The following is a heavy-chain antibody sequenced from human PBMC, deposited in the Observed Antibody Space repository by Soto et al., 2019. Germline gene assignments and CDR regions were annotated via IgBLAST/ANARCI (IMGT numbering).Heavy chain of an antibody. CDR2: IKSKTDGGTT. Sequence: EVQLVESGGGWVKPGGSLRLSCAASGFTFSNAWMNWVRQAPGKGLEWVGRIKSKTDGGTTDYAAPVKGRFTISRDDSKNTLYLQMTSLKTEDTAVYYCTTLIAVAGENFDYWGQGTLVTVSS. CDR1: GFTFSNAW. D-gene: IGHD6-19*01. V-gene: IGHV3-15*07. CDR3: TTLIAVAGENFDY. J-gene: IGHJ4*02.